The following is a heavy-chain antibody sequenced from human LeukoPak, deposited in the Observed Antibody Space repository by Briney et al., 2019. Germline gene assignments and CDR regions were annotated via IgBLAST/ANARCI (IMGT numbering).Heavy chain of an antibody. J-gene: IGHJ2*01. D-gene: IGHD3-10*02. CDR3: ARELVSSGTGYFDL. V-gene: IGHV3-23*01. CDR2: ITGSTTWT. CDR1: GISFGTFG. Sequence: GGSLRLSCEASGISFGTFGMAWVRQAPGKGLQWVSGITGSTTWTYYAASVKGRFTVSRDNSQNTPHLQMNSLRADDTAVYYCARELVSSGTGYFDLWGRGTLVTVSS.